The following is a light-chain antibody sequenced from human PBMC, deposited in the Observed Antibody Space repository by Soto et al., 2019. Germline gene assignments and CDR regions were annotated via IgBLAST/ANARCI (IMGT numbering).Light chain of an antibody. Sequence: QSALTQPPSVSGAPGQRVTISCTGSNSNIGAGYDVHWYQHLPGTAPKLLIYGNSNRPSGVPDRSSGSKSGTSASLAITGLQADDEADYYCQSYDSSLSGYYVIGTGTKVTVL. CDR1: NSNIGAGYD. V-gene: IGLV1-40*01. CDR2: GNS. CDR3: QSYDSSLSGYYV. J-gene: IGLJ1*01.